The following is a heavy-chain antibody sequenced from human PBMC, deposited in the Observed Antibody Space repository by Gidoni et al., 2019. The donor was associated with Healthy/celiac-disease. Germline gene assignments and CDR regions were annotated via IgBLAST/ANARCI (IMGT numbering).Heavy chain of an antibody. CDR3: ARGNYGDYTYFDY. Sequence: VQLVQSGAEVKKHGSSVTLSCTASGGPFCSYAIIWVRQAPGQGREWMGGIIPIFGTANYAQKFQGRVTITADESTSTAYMGLSSLRSEDTAVYYCARGNYGDYTYFDYWGQGTLVTVSS. CDR1: GGPFCSYA. D-gene: IGHD4-17*01. CDR2: IIPIFGTA. V-gene: IGHV1-69*01. J-gene: IGHJ4*02.